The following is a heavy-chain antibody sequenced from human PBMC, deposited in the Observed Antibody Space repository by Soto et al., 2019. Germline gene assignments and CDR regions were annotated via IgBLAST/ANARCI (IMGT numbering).Heavy chain of an antibody. CDR2: ISYDGGNK. CDR1: GFTFSTFG. V-gene: IGHV3-30*18. Sequence: PGGSLRLSCAVSGFTFSTFGMHWVRQAPGKGLEWVAIISYDGGNKYYTDSVKGRFTISKDNSKNTLYLQMNSLRPEDTAVYYCAKGYGGDPPHGWFDPWGQGTLVTVSS. J-gene: IGHJ5*02. CDR3: AKGYGGDPPHGWFDP. D-gene: IGHD2-21*02.